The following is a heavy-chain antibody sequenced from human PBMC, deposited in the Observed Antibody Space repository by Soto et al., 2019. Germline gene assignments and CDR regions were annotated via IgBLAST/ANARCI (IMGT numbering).Heavy chain of an antibody. Sequence: QVQLQESGPGLVKPSQTLSLTCTVSGGSISSGDYYWSWIRQPPGKGLEWIGYIYYSGSTYYNPYLKSRVTISVDTSKNQFSLKLSSVTAADTAVYYCASSELGGVVAATTGFDYWGQGSLVTVS. CDR3: ASSELGGVVAATTGFDY. J-gene: IGHJ4*02. CDR2: IYYSGST. V-gene: IGHV4-30-4*01. D-gene: IGHD2-15*01. CDR1: GGSISSGDYY.